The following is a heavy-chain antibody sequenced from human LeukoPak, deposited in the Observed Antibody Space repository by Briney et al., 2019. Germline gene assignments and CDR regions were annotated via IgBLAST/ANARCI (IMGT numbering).Heavy chain of an antibody. Sequence: GGSLRLSCAASGFTFSSYAMSWVRQAPGKGLEWVSGINWNGGSTGYADSVKGRFTISRDNAKNSLYLQMNSLRAEDTALYHCARGGSGYYYYYYGMDVWGQGTTVTVSS. CDR1: GFTFSSYA. CDR2: INWNGGST. CDR3: ARGGSGYYYYYYGMDV. V-gene: IGHV3-20*01. D-gene: IGHD1-26*01. J-gene: IGHJ6*02.